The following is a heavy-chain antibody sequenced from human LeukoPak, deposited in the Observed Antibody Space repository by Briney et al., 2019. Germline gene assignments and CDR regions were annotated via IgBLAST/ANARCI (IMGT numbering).Heavy chain of an antibody. CDR2: ISGSGGST. D-gene: IGHD5-24*01. Sequence: GGSLRLSCAASGFTFSSYAMTWVRQAPGKGLEWVSIISGSGGSTSYADSVKGRFTISRDNSKDTLYLQMNSLRAEDTAIYYCARDIQLSTWGLGTMVTVSS. V-gene: IGHV3-23*01. J-gene: IGHJ3*01. CDR1: GFTFSSYA. CDR3: ARDIQLST.